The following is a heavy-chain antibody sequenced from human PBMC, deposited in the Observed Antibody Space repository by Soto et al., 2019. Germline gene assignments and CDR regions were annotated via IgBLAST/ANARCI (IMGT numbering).Heavy chain of an antibody. CDR1: GFTVSDYG. J-gene: IGHJ4*01. CDR2: ITSVKNI. V-gene: IGHV3-23*01. Sequence: GGSLRLSCAASGFTVSDYGVNWVRQAPGKGLEWVAAITSVKNIYYADSVKGRFTISRDNFRNTLYLQMNSLRVEDTAIYYCAKDITGAVAGPLDYWGHGTLVTVSS. CDR3: AKDITGAVAGPLDY. D-gene: IGHD6-13*01.